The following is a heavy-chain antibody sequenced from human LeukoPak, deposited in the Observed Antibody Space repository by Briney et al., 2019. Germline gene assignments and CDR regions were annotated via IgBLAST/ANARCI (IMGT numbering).Heavy chain of an antibody. CDR3: ARGGGRTATGNNYGMDV. V-gene: IGHV4-59*01. Sequence: SETLSLACTVSGGSTSSYYWSWIRQPPGKGLEWIGYIYYSGSTNYNPSLKSRVTISVDTSKNQFSLKLSSVTAADTAVYYCARGGGRTATGNNYGMDVWGKGTTVTVSS. CDR1: GGSTSSYY. CDR2: IYYSGST. J-gene: IGHJ6*04. D-gene: IGHD1-1*01.